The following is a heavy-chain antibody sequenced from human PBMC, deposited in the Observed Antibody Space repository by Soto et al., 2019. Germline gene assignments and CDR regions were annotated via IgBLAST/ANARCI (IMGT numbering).Heavy chain of an antibody. CDR1: GGSFSGYY. J-gene: IGHJ3*02. V-gene: IGHV4-34*01. D-gene: IGHD3-22*01. CDR3: ARGPRITMIRGAFDI. CDR2: INHSGST. Sequence: QVQLQQWGAGLLKPSETLSLTCAVYGGSFSGYYWSWIRQPPGKGLEWIGEINHSGSTNYNPSLKSRVTISVDTSKNQFSLQLSSVTAADTAVYYCARGPRITMIRGAFDIWGQGTMVTVSS.